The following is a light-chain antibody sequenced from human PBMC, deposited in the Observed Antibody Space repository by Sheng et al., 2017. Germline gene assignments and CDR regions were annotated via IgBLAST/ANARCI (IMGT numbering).Light chain of an antibody. V-gene: IGLV1-40*01. CDR3: SSYTSSSTGV. J-gene: IGLJ1*01. CDR2: DTT. Sequence: QSVLTQPPSVSGAPGQRVTISCTGSSSNIGAGYDVHWYQQLPGTAPQLFIYDTTNRPSGVPDRFSGSKFDTSASLAITGLQAEDEADYYCSSYTSSSTGVFGTGTKVSVL. CDR1: SSNIGAGYD.